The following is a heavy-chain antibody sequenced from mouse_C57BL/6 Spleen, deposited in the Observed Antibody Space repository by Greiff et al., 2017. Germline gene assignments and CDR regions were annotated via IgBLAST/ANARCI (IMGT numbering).Heavy chain of an antibody. CDR3: ARERYYAMDY. Sequence: EVQRVESGPGMVKPSQSLSLTCTVTGYSITSGYDWHWIRHFPGNKLEWMGYISYSGSTNYNPSLKIRISITHDTSKNHFFLKLNSVTTEDTATYYCARERYYAMDYWGQGTSVTVSS. CDR2: ISYSGST. CDR1: GYSITSGYD. J-gene: IGHJ4*01. V-gene: IGHV3-1*01.